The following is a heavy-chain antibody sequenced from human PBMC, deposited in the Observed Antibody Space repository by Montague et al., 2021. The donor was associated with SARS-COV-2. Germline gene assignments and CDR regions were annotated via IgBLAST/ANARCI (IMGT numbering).Heavy chain of an antibody. Sequence: SETLSLTCAVSGGSIRNYYWSWIRQPPGRGLEWIAHIYDSGNVDYNPSLKSRVTILVDTSKNQFSLKLSSVTAADTAVYYCAGQTGYYYYGLDVWGQGTTATVS. V-gene: IGHV4-59*08. CDR1: GGSIRNYY. CDR3: AGQTGYYYYGLDV. J-gene: IGHJ6*02. CDR2: IYDSGNV.